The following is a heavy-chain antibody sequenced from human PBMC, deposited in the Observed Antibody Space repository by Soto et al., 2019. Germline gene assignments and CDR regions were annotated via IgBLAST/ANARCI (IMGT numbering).Heavy chain of an antibody. CDR3: ARGRYGDY. D-gene: IGHD1-1*01. CDR1: GYDFTTYG. J-gene: IGHJ4*02. Sequence: QVHLVQSGAEVKNPGASVKVSCKGSGYDFTTYGITWVRQAPGQGLEWMAWISAHNGNTNYAPNLQGRVTVTRDTSTSTAYIELRSLRSDATDVYYCARGRYGDYWGQGALVTVSS. V-gene: IGHV1-18*01. CDR2: ISAHNGNT.